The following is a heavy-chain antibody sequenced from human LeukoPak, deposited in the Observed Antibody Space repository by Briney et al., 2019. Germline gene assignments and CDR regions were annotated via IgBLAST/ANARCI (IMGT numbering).Heavy chain of an antibody. CDR1: GCTFSSYP. CDR3: AREYRDSLDY. V-gene: IGHV3-30*01. Sequence: PGGSLTLSCAASGCTFSSYPRHWVRQAAGKGLEWVTVISYDGSNRYHADSVNGRFTGSRDNSKNTLYLQMNSLRADDTAVYYCAREYRDSLDYWGQGTLVTVSS. J-gene: IGHJ4*02. CDR2: ISYDGSNR. D-gene: IGHD2-2*01.